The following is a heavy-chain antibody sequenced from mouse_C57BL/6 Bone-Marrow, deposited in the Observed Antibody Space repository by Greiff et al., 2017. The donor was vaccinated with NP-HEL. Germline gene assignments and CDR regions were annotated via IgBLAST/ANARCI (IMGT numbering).Heavy chain of an antibody. CDR1: GFNIKDDY. V-gene: IGHV14-4*01. CDR3: TYYYGSSYAMDY. D-gene: IGHD1-1*01. J-gene: IGHJ4*01. CDR2: IDPENGDT. Sequence: VQLQQSGAELVRPGASVKLSCTASGFNIKDDYMHWVKQRPEQGLEWIGWIDPENGDTEYASKFQGKATITADTSSNTAYLQLGSLTSEDTAVYYCTYYYGSSYAMDYWGQGTSVTVSS.